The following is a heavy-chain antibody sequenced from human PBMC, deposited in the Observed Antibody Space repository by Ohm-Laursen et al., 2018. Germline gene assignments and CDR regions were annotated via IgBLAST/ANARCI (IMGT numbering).Heavy chain of an antibody. CDR1: GFTFSSYA. CDR3: AKDYYDSSGYYLYYYGMDV. V-gene: IGHV3-23*01. J-gene: IGHJ6*02. D-gene: IGHD3-22*01. CDR2: ISGSGGST. Sequence: SLRLSCAASGFTFSSYAMSWVRQAPGKGLEWVSAISGSGGSTYYAGSVKGRFTISRDNSKSTLYLQMNSLRAEDTAVYYCAKDYYDSSGYYLYYYGMDVWGQGTTVTVSS.